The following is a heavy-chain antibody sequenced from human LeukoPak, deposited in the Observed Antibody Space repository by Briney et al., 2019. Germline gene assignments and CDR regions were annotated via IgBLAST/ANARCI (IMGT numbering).Heavy chain of an antibody. V-gene: IGHV3-74*01. CDR1: GNYW. J-gene: IGHJ3*02. Sequence: GGSLRLSCAASGNYWMHWVRQAPGKGLVWVSHINSDGSWTSYADSVKGRFTISRDNSKNTLYLQMNSLRAEDTAVYYCAKSNAFDIWGQGTMVTVSS. CDR2: INSDGSWT. CDR3: AKSNAFDI.